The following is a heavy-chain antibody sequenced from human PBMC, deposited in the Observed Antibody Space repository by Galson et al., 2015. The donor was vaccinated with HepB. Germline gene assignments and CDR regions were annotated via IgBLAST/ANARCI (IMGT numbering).Heavy chain of an antibody. J-gene: IGHJ5*01. CDR2: IWYDGSNK. D-gene: IGHD6-19*01. CDR3: ATDTGYSSGWFDY. CDR1: GFTFSSYG. V-gene: IGHV3-33*01. Sequence: SLRLSCAASGFTFSSYGMHWVRQAPGKGLEWVAVIWYDGSNKYYADSVKGRFTISRDNSKNTLYPQMNSLRAEDTAVYYCATDTGYSSGWFDYWGQGTLVTVSS.